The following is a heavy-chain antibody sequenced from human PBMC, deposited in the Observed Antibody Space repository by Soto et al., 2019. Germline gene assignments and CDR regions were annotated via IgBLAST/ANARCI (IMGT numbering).Heavy chain of an antibody. CDR3: ARDFYCSSTSCFGLTFDY. V-gene: IGHV3-21*01. CDR1: GFTFSSYS. CDR2: ISSSSSYI. D-gene: IGHD2-2*01. Sequence: EVQLVESGGGLVKPGGSLRLSCAASGFTFSSYSMNWVRQAPGKGLEWVSSISSSSSYIYYADSVKGRFTISRDNAKNSLYLQMNSLRAEDTAVYYCARDFYCSSTSCFGLTFDYWGQGTLVTVSS. J-gene: IGHJ4*02.